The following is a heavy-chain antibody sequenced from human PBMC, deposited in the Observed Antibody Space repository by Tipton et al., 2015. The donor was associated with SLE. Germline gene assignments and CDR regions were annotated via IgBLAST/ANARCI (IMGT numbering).Heavy chain of an antibody. CDR3: ARVPRTFYYDYSGHFDY. V-gene: IGHV4-4*07. CDR2: IYKTGIT. J-gene: IGHJ4*02. D-gene: IGHD3-22*01. Sequence: TLSLTCSVSGDSMNNYYWSWIRQPAGMPLEWIGRIYKTGITNYNPSLKGRVTISVDTSKNQFSLKLTSVTAADTAVYYCARVPRTFYYDYSGHFDYWGPGTLVTVSS. CDR1: GDSMNNYY.